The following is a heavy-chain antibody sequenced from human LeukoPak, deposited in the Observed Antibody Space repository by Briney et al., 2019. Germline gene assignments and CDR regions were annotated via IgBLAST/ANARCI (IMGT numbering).Heavy chain of an antibody. Sequence: GASVTVSCKASGGTFSSYAISWVRQAPGQGLEWMGRIIPILGIANYAQKFQGRVTITADKSTSTAYMELSSLRSEDTAVYYWARETLAGYCSSTSCYGRNGMDVWGQGTTVTVSS. V-gene: IGHV1-69*04. D-gene: IGHD2-2*01. CDR2: IIPILGIA. J-gene: IGHJ6*02. CDR1: GGTFSSYA. CDR3: ARETLAGYCSSTSCYGRNGMDV.